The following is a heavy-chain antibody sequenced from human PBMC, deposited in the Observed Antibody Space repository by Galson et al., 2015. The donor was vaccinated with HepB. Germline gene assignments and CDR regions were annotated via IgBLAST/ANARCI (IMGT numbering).Heavy chain of an antibody. D-gene: IGHD3-3*01. J-gene: IGHJ4*02. Sequence: SLRLSCAASGFTFSGSAMHWVRQASGKGLEWVGRIRSKANSYATAYAASVKGRFTISRDDSKNTAYLQMNSLKTEDTAVYYCTRPLGVVINGWVWGQGTLVTVSS. CDR1: GFTFSGSA. CDR2: IRSKANSYAT. CDR3: TRPLGVVINGWV. V-gene: IGHV3-73*01.